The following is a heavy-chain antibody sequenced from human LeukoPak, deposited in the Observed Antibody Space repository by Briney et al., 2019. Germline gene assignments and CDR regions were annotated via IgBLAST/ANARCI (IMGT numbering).Heavy chain of an antibody. CDR1: GYSISSGYY. J-gene: IGHJ4*02. CDR3: ARGDGVLPDY. V-gene: IGHV4-38-2*02. CDR2: IYHSGST. D-gene: IGHD6-13*01. Sequence: SETLSLTCTVSGYSISSGYYWGWIRQPPGKGLEWIGSIYHSGSTYYNPSLKSRVTMSVDTSKNQFSLKLSSVTAADTAVYYCARGDGVLPDYWGQGTLVTVSS.